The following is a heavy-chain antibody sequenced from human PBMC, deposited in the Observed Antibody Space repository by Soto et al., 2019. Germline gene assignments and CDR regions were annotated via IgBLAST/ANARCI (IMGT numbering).Heavy chain of an antibody. Sequence: SETLSLTCTVSGGSISSYYWSWIRQPPGKGLEWIGYIYYSGSTNYNPSLKSRVTISVDTSKNQFSLKLSSVTAADTAVYYCARVGGDYYGGDYYYYMDVWGKGTTVTVSS. CDR3: ARVGGDYYGGDYYYYMDV. J-gene: IGHJ6*03. CDR1: GGSISSYY. V-gene: IGHV4-59*01. CDR2: IYYSGST. D-gene: IGHD4-17*01.